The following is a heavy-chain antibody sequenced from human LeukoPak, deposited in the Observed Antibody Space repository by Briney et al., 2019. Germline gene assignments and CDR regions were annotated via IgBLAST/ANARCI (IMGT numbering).Heavy chain of an antibody. CDR1: GYRFTTYW. Sequence: GGSLQISFQGSGYRFTTYWISWVRQLPGKGLEWVGRVDPSDSYTNYSPSFQGHVTISADKSISTAYLQWSSLEASDTAIYYCASRVDSRYYYGLDVWGQGTTVTVSS. V-gene: IGHV5-10-1*01. D-gene: IGHD2-21*01. J-gene: IGHJ6*02. CDR2: VDPSDSYT. CDR3: ASRVDSRYYYGLDV.